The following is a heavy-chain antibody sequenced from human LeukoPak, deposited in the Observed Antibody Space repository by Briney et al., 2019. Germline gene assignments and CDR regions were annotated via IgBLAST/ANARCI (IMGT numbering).Heavy chain of an antibody. CDR2: IYYSGST. CDR1: GGSISSSSYY. Sequence: PSETLSLTCTVSGGSISSSSYYWDWIRQPPGKGLEWIGTIYYSGSTYYNPSLKSRVTISVDTSKNQFSLKLSSVTAADTAVYYCAGSGWYYYFDYWGQGTLVTVSS. V-gene: IGHV4-39*01. CDR3: AGSGWYYYFDY. J-gene: IGHJ4*02. D-gene: IGHD6-19*01.